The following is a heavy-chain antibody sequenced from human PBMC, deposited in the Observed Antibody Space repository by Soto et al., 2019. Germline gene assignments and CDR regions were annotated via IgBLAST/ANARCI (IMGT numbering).Heavy chain of an antibody. Sequence: QVQLVESGGGVVQPGRSLRLSCAASGFTFSSYAMHWVRQAPGKGLEWVAVISYDGSNKYYADSVKGRFTISRDNSKNTLYLQMNSLRAEDTAVYYCARDGGYCSGGSCPPYNYYGMDVWGQGTTVTVSS. CDR2: ISYDGSNK. D-gene: IGHD2-15*01. CDR1: GFTFSSYA. CDR3: ARDGGYCSGGSCPPYNYYGMDV. V-gene: IGHV3-30-3*01. J-gene: IGHJ6*02.